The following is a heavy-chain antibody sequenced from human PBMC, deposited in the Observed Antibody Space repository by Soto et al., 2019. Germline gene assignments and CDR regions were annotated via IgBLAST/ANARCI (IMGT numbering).Heavy chain of an antibody. V-gene: IGHV3-30-3*01. D-gene: IGHD2-2*01. CDR3: ARGTYCSSTSCYEGDIVATIGVDY. CDR1: GFTFSSYA. J-gene: IGHJ4*02. CDR2: ISYDGSNK. Sequence: QVQLVESGGGVVQPGRSLRLSCAASGFTFSSYAMHWVRQAPGKGLEWVAVISYDGSNKYYADSVKGRFTISRDNSKNTLCLQMNSLRAEDTAVYYCARGTYCSSTSCYEGDIVATIGVDYWGQGTLVTVSS.